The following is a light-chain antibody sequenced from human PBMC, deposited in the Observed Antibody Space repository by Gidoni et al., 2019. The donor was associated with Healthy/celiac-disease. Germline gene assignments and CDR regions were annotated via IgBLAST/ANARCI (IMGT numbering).Light chain of an antibody. CDR1: QSVSSY. CDR2: DAA. Sequence: ILFTQSPATLSLAPGERATLSCRASQSVSSYLDWYQQKPGQAPRLLIYDAANRATGSPARFSGSGSGTDFTLTISSLEPEDFAVYYCQQRSNWPPYTFGQGTKLEIK. J-gene: IGKJ2*01. CDR3: QQRSNWPPYT. V-gene: IGKV3-11*01.